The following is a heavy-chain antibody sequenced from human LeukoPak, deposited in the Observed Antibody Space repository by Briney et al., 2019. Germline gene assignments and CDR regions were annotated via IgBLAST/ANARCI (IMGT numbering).Heavy chain of an antibody. Sequence: GASVKLSCKASGVTFSSYAISWVRQAPGQGLGWMGRIIPNFGTANYAQKFQGRVTITTDESTSTAYMELSSPRSEDTAVYYCASTGDGYNKDYWGQGTLVTVSS. CDR2: IIPNFGTA. CDR1: GVTFSSYA. J-gene: IGHJ4*02. D-gene: IGHD5-24*01. V-gene: IGHV1-69*05. CDR3: ASTGDGYNKDY.